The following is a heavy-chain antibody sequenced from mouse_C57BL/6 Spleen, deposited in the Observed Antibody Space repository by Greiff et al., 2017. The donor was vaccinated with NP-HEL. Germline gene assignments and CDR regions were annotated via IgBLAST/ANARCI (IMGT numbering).Heavy chain of an antibody. Sequence: QVQLQQSGAELAKPGASVKLSCKASGYTFTSYWMHWVKQRPGQGLEWIGYINPSSGYPKYNQKFKDKATLTADKSSSTAYMHLSSLTYEDSAVYYCASITTPPFDYWGQGTTLTVSS. D-gene: IGHD1-2*01. V-gene: IGHV1-7*01. CDR3: ASITTPPFDY. CDR1: GYTFTSYW. J-gene: IGHJ2*01. CDR2: INPSSGYP.